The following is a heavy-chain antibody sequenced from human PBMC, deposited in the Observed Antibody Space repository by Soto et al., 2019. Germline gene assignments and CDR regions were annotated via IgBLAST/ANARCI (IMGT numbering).Heavy chain of an antibody. J-gene: IGHJ6*02. CDR1: GYTFSGYA. CDR2: INPNTGGT. D-gene: IGHD3-10*01. V-gene: IGHV1-2*06. CDR3: ARSRLAKHYYYNNGFYNFYGMDV. Sequence: QVQLVQFGSEVKKPGASLKVSCKASGYTFSGYAVHWVRRAPGQGLEWMGRINPNTGGTNYAQKFQGRVSVTRNPSISTAYLELSSLKSDDTAVYFCARSRLAKHYYYNNGFYNFYGMDVWGQGTTVTVSS.